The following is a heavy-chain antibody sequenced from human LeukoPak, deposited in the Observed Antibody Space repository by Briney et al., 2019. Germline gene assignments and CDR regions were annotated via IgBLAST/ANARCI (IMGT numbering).Heavy chain of an antibody. D-gene: IGHD4-23*01. CDR3: ARVSGGSDY. Sequence: ASVTVSCKTSRYTFTDYSIHWLRQAPGQGPEWVGWIDCSSGGTTNAKNFQGRVAMTRDTSSSTVYMELSRLTSGDTAVYYCARVSGGSDYWGQGTLVTVSS. J-gene: IGHJ4*02. V-gene: IGHV1-2*02. CDR2: IDCSSGGT. CDR1: RYTFTDYS.